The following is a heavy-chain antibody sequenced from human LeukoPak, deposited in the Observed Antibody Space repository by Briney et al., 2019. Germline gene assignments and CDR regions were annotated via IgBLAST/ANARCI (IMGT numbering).Heavy chain of an antibody. Sequence: AGGSLRLSCAASGFTFSSYAMSWVRQAPGKGLEWVSAISGSGGSTYYADSVKGRFTISRDNSKNTLYLQMNSLRAEDTAVYYCAKDCIVGATGYYFDYWGQGTLVTVSS. CDR1: GFTFSSYA. D-gene: IGHD1-26*01. CDR3: AKDCIVGATGYYFDY. V-gene: IGHV3-23*01. J-gene: IGHJ4*02. CDR2: ISGSGGST.